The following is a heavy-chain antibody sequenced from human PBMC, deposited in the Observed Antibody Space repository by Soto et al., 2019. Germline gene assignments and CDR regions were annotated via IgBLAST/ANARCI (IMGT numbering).Heavy chain of an antibody. CDR3: ARDQCSSIVCYPYYYYYGMDV. J-gene: IGHJ6*02. CDR2: IIPIFDTA. CDR1: GGTFSSYA. D-gene: IGHD2-2*01. Sequence: QVQLVQSGAEVKKPGSSVKVSCKASGGTFSSYAISWVRQAPGQGLEWMGGIIPIFDTANYAQKFQGRFTITADKSTSTAYMELSSRRAEDTAVYYCARDQCSSIVCYPYYYYYGMDVCGQGTTITVCS. V-gene: IGHV1-69*06.